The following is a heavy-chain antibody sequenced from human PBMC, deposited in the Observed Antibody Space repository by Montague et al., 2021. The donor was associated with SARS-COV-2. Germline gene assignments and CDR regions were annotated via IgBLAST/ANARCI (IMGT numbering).Heavy chain of an antibody. J-gene: IGHJ4*02. CDR1: GGSISSGGYN. V-gene: IGHV4-31*03. Sequence: TLSLTCTVSGGSISSGGYNWSWNRQHPGKGLDWIGYIYYSGSSYYNLTRKSRVTISVATSKNQFTLKLSTATDADAAVYYCARDEGCSDYDYWGQGTLVTVSS. CDR2: IYYSGSS. CDR3: ARDEGCSDYDY. D-gene: IGHD2-15*01.